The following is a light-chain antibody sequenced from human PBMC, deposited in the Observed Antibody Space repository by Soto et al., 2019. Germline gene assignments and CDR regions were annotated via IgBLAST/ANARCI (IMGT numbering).Light chain of an antibody. V-gene: IGKV3-11*01. CDR2: DAS. Sequence: EIVLTQSPATLSLSPGERATLSCRASQSVSRYLAWYQHKPGQAPRLLIYDASDRAAGIPARFSGSGSGTDFTLTISSLEPEDFATYYCQQHFHTPPAFGQGTRLEIK. J-gene: IGKJ5*01. CDR1: QSVSRY. CDR3: QQHFHTPPA.